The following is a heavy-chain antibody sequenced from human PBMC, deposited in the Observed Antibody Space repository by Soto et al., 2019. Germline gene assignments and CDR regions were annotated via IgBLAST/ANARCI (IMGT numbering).Heavy chain of an antibody. V-gene: IGHV3-30-3*01. D-gene: IGHD6-19*01. CDR3: ARAPRAVAGTYFDY. CDR2: ISYDGSNK. J-gene: IGHJ4*02. Sequence: QVQLVESGGGVVQPGRSLRLSCAASAFTFSSYARHWVRQAPGKGLEWVAVISYDGSNKYYADSVKGRFTISRDNSKNSLYLQMNSLRAEDKAVYYCARAPRAVAGTYFDYWGQGTLVTVSS. CDR1: AFTFSSYA.